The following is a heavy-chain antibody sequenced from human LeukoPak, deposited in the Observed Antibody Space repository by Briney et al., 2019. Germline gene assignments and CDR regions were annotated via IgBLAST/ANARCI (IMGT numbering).Heavy chain of an antibody. CDR3: ARESPRGGPDY. D-gene: IGHD3-10*01. CDR1: GFTFSSYS. J-gene: IGHJ4*02. V-gene: IGHV3-48*01. CDR2: ISSSSSTI. Sequence: GGSLRLSCAASGFTFSSYSMNWVRQAPGKGLEWVLYISSSSSTIYYADSVKGRFTISRDNAKNSLYLQMNSLRAEDTAVYYCARESPRGGPDYWGQGTLVTVSS.